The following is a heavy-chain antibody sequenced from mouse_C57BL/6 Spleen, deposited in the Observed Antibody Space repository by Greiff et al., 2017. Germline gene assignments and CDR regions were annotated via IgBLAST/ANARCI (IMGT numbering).Heavy chain of an antibody. CDR1: GFTFSSYA. J-gene: IGHJ4*01. CDR3: ARDDEDYAMDY. CDR2: ISDGGSYT. Sequence: VEFVASGGGFVKPGGSLKLSCAASGFTFSSYAMSWVRQTPEKRLEWVATISDGGSYTYYPDKVKGRFTISRDNAKNNLYLQMSHLKSEDTAMYYCARDDEDYAMDYWGQGTSVTVSS. V-gene: IGHV5-4*01.